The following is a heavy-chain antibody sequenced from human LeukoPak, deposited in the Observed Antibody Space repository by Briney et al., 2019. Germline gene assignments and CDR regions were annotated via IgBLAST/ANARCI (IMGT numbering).Heavy chain of an antibody. V-gene: IGHV4-4*09. J-gene: IGHJ4*02. Sequence: SQTLSLTCTVSGGSISTDYCNWIRQPPGKGLEWIGYIYPSGRSNYSPSLKSRVTISADTSKRQFSLKLTSVTAADTVVYYFASFYYGSGLAVDYWGQGILVTVSS. D-gene: IGHD3-10*01. CDR3: ASFYYGSGLAVDY. CDR1: GGSISTDY. CDR2: IYPSGRS.